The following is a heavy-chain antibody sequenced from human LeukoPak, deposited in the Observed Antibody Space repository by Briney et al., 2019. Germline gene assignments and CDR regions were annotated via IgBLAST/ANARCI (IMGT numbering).Heavy chain of an antibody. CDR3: ARAAWGSAADVFDI. CDR1: GFTFGSYW. D-gene: IGHD3-16*01. V-gene: IGHV3-74*01. CDR2: INSDGSST. Sequence: PGGSLRLSCAASGFTFGSYWMHWVRQAPGKGLVWVSRINSDGSSTSYADSVKGRFTISRDNAKNTLYLQMNSLRAEDTAVYYCARAAWGSAADVFDIWGQGTMVTVSS. J-gene: IGHJ3*02.